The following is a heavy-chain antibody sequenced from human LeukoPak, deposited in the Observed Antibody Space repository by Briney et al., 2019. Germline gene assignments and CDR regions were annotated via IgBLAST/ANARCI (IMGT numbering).Heavy chain of an antibody. J-gene: IGHJ6*02. V-gene: IGHV3-30-3*01. Sequence: GGSLRLSCAASGFTFSSYAMHWVRQAPGKGLEWVAVISYDGSNKYYADSVKGRFTISRDNSKNTLYLQMNSLRAEDTAEYYCARDLVFPTYYDFWSGYSNYYYYYGMDVWGQGTTVTVSS. D-gene: IGHD3-3*01. CDR2: ISYDGSNK. CDR3: ARDLVFPTYYDFWSGYSNYYYYYGMDV. CDR1: GFTFSSYA.